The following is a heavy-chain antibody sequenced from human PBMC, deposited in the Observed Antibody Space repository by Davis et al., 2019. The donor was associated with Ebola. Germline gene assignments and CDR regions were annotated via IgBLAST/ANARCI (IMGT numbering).Heavy chain of an antibody. J-gene: IGHJ4*02. CDR1: GYTFTSYG. Sequence: ASVKVSCKASGYTFTSYGISWVRQAPGQGLEWMGWISAYNGNTNYAQKLQGRVTMTTDTSTSTAYMELRSLRSDDTAVYYCATHISYYYDSSGDYFDYWGQGTLVTVSS. CDR3: ATHISYYYDSSGDYFDY. V-gene: IGHV1-18*01. CDR2: ISAYNGNT. D-gene: IGHD3-22*01.